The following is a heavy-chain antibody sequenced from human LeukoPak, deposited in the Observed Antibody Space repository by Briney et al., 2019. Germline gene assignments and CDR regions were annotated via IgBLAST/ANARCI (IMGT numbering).Heavy chain of an antibody. D-gene: IGHD2-2*01. Sequence: SVKVSCKASGGTFSSYAISWVRQAPGQGLEWMGRIIPILGIANYAQKFQGRVTITADKSTSTAYMELSSLRSEDTAVYYCARDPCSSTSCYYYYGMDVWGQGTTVTVSS. CDR2: IIPILGIA. V-gene: IGHV1-69*04. CDR3: ARDPCSSTSCYYYYGMDV. J-gene: IGHJ6*02. CDR1: GGTFSSYA.